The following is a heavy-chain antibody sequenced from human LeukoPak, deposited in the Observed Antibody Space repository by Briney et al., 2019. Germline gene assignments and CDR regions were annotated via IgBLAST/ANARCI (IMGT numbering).Heavy chain of an antibody. CDR1: GFTVSSNY. Sequence: GGSLRLPCAASGFTVSSNYMSWVRQAPGKGLEWVSVIYSGGSTYYADSVKGRFTISRDNSKNTLYLQMNSLRAEDTAVYYCARGGYDSGGYFDYWGQGTLVTVSS. V-gene: IGHV3-53*01. CDR3: ARGGYDSGGYFDY. CDR2: IYSGGST. J-gene: IGHJ4*02. D-gene: IGHD5-12*01.